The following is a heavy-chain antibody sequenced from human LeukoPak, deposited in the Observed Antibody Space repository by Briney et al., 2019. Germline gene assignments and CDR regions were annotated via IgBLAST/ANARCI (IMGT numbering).Heavy chain of an antibody. V-gene: IGHV3-23*01. CDR1: GFTFSSYA. J-gene: IGHJ4*02. Sequence: GGSLRLSCAASGFTFSSYAMSWVRQAPGKGLEWVSAISGSGGSTYYADSVKGRFTISRDNSKNTLYLQMNSLRAEDTALYYCAKDRRVKYSSSWYYFDYWGQGTLVTVSS. CDR2: ISGSGGST. CDR3: AKDRRVKYSSSWYYFDY. D-gene: IGHD6-13*01.